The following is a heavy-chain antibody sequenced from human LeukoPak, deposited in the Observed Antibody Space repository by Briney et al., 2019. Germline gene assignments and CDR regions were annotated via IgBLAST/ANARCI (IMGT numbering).Heavy chain of an antibody. D-gene: IGHD2-2*01. CDR1: GFTFSSYT. CDR2: ISYDGSNK. CDR3: ARDRRIVIVPAALVGAFDY. Sequence: GRSLRVSCAASGFTFSSYTMHGVRQAPGKGLEWVAVISYDGSNKYYADSVKGRFTISRDNSKNTLYLQMNSLRAEDTAVYYCARDRRIVIVPAALVGAFDYWGQGTLVTVSS. J-gene: IGHJ4*02. V-gene: IGHV3-30*04.